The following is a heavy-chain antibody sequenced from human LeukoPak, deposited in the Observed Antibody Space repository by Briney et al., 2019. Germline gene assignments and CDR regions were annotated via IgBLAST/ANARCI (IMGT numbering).Heavy chain of an antibody. Sequence: GASVKVSCKASGGTFSSYAISWVRQAPGQGLEWMGGIIPTFGTANYAQKFQGRVTITADESTSTAYMELSSLRSEDTAVYYCASHLIVLMVYATDYYYYGMDVWGQGTTVTVSS. J-gene: IGHJ6*02. V-gene: IGHV1-69*13. CDR1: GGTFSSYA. D-gene: IGHD2-8*01. CDR3: ASHLIVLMVYATDYYYYGMDV. CDR2: IIPTFGTA.